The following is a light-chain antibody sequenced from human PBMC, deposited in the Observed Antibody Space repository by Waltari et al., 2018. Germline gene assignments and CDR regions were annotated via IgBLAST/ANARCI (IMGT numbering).Light chain of an antibody. J-gene: IGKJ1*01. Sequence: EFVLTQSPGTLPLSPGESATFSCRASQSVSRSLAWYQQKPGQAPRLLIYGASSRATGVPDRFSGSGSGTDFSLTISRLEPEDFAVYYCQHYVRLPVSFGQGTKVEIK. CDR2: GAS. V-gene: IGKV3-20*01. CDR3: QHYVRLPVS. CDR1: QSVSRS.